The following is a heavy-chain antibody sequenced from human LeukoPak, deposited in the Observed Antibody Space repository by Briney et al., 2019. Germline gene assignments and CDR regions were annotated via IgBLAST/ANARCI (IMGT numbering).Heavy chain of an antibody. V-gene: IGHV7-4-1*02. Sequence: ASVKVSCKASGYTFTSYAMNWVRQAPGQGLEWMGWINTNTGNPTDAQGFTGRFVFSLDTSVSTAYLQISSLKAEDTAVYYCARAFWSGDPRAVYYYYGMDVWGQGTTVTVSS. J-gene: IGHJ6*02. CDR2: INTNTGNP. D-gene: IGHD3-3*01. CDR3: ARAFWSGDPRAVYYYYGMDV. CDR1: GYTFTSYA.